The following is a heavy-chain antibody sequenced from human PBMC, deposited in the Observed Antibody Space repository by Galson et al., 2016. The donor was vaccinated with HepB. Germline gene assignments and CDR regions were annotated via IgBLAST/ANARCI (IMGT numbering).Heavy chain of an antibody. CDR2: ISSRSMTI. D-gene: IGHD3-16*01. CDR1: GFTFNIYS. Sequence: SLRLSCAASGFTFNIYSMNWVRQAPGKGLEWVSYISSRSMTIYYADSVKGRFTISRDNAENSLYPQMDSLRAEDTAVYYCARAALGELVIRNYFDDWGQGTLVTVSS. CDR3: ARAALGELVIRNYFDD. V-gene: IGHV3-48*04. J-gene: IGHJ4*02.